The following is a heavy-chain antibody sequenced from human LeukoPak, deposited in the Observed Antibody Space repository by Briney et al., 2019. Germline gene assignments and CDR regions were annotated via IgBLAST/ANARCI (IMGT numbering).Heavy chain of an antibody. CDR1: RLIFRWCW. Sequence: PGGSLRLFCAGSRLIFRWCWIHGIRQAPGKRLVWVSRINSDGISTSYADSVKGRFTISRYNAKNTLYLQMNSLRAENTAVFYCARDGNYYGSSGPPDYWGQGSLVSVSS. J-gene: IGHJ4*02. CDR2: INSDGIST. CDR3: ARDGNYYGSSGPPDY. V-gene: IGHV3-74*01. D-gene: IGHD3-22*01.